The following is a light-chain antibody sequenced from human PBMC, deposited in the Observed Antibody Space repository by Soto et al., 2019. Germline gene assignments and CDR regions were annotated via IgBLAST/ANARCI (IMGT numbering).Light chain of an antibody. Sequence: IVMTQSPLSLPVTPGEPASISCRSSQSLLHSNGYNYLDWYLQKPGQSPQLLIYLGSNRASGVPDRFSGSGSGTDFTPKISRVEAEDVGVYYCMQGLQTRTFGQGTKVDIK. CDR1: QSLLHSNGYNY. CDR2: LGS. CDR3: MQGLQTRT. J-gene: IGKJ1*01. V-gene: IGKV2-28*01.